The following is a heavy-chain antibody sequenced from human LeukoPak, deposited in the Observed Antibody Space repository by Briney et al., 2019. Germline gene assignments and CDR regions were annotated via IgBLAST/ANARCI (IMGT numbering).Heavy chain of an antibody. D-gene: IGHD1-1*01. J-gene: IGHJ4*02. V-gene: IGHV1-18*01. CDR3: ARDSATGTTTFVDY. CDR1: GYTFTSYG. Sequence: ASVKVSCKASGYTFTSYGISWVRQAPGQGLEWMGWISGYNSNTNYAQKLQGRVTMTTDTSTSTAYMELRSLRSDDTAVYFCARDSATGTTTFVDYWGQGTLVTVSS. CDR2: ISGYNSNT.